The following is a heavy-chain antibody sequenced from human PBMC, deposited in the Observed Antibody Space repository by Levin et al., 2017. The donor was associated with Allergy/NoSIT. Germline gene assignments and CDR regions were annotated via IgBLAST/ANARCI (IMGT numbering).Heavy chain of an antibody. Sequence: PSETLSLTCAVYGGSFSGYYWSWIRQPPGKGLEWIGEINHSGSTNYNPSLKSRVTISVDTSKNQFSLKLSSVTAADTAVYYCARVYGDYPTAEYFQHWGQGTLVTVSS. CDR3: ARVYGDYPTAEYFQH. J-gene: IGHJ1*01. CDR1: GGSFSGYY. V-gene: IGHV4-34*01. CDR2: INHSGST. D-gene: IGHD4-17*01.